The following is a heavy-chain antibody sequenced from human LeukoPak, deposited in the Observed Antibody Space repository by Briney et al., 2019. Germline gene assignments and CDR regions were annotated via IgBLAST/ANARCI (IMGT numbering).Heavy chain of an antibody. Sequence: PGGSLRLSCAASGFTFSTYWMSWVRQAPGKGLEWVANIKEDGSEKNYVDSLKGRFTISRDNAKNSLYLQMNSLRAEDTAVYYCAWGYGWTTDYWGQGTLVTVSS. CDR3: AWGYGWTTDY. D-gene: IGHD3-10*01. V-gene: IGHV3-7*04. CDR1: GFTFSTYW. CDR2: IKEDGSEK. J-gene: IGHJ4*02.